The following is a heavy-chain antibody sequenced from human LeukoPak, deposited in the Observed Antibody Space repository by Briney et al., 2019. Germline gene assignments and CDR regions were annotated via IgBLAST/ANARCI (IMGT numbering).Heavy chain of an antibody. Sequence: ASVKVSCKASGYTFTRYYMHWVRQAPGQGLEWMGIINPHGGSTSYAQKFQGRVTMTRDTSTSTVYMELSSLRSEDTAVYYCARASTPGYDSSGYFDYWGQGTLVPVSS. CDR1: GYTFTRYY. V-gene: IGHV1-46*01. CDR2: INPHGGST. D-gene: IGHD3-22*01. J-gene: IGHJ4*02. CDR3: ARASTPGYDSSGYFDY.